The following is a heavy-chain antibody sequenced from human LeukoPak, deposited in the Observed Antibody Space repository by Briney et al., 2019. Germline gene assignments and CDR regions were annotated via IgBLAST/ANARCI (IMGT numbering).Heavy chain of an antibody. CDR1: GGTFSIYA. Sequence: ASVKVSFKASGGTFSIYAISWVRPAPGQGLEWMGGIIPIFGTANYAQKFQGRVTITTDESTSTAYMELSSLRSEDTAVYYCAGAIVVVVAATPTGYYMDVWGKGTTVTVSS. CDR3: AGAIVVVVAATPTGYYMDV. V-gene: IGHV1-69*05. D-gene: IGHD2-15*01. J-gene: IGHJ6*03. CDR2: IIPIFGTA.